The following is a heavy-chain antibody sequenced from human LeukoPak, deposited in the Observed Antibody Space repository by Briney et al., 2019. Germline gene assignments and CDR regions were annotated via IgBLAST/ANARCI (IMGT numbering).Heavy chain of an antibody. V-gene: IGHV4-39*01. D-gene: IGHD3-3*01. CDR1: GGSISSSSYY. J-gene: IGHJ5*02. CDR2: IYYSGST. Sequence: SETLSLTCTVSGGSISSSSYYWGWIRQPPGKGLEWIVSIYYSGSTYYNPSLKSRVTISVDTSKNQFSLKLSSVTAADTAVYYCARPGRYDFWSGYNNWFDPWGQGTLVTVSS. CDR3: ARPGRYDFWSGYNNWFDP.